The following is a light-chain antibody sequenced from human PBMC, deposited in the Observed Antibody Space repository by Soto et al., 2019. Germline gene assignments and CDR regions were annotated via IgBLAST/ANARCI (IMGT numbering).Light chain of an antibody. J-gene: IGLJ3*02. CDR3: NSYTGSSTYWV. Sequence: QSALTQPASVSGSPGQSITISCTGTSSDIGGYNYVSWYQQHPGKAPKLMISEVSNRPSGVSNRFSGSKSGNTASLTISGLQAEDEADYYCNSYTGSSTYWVFGGGTKLTVL. CDR1: SSDIGGYNY. V-gene: IGLV2-14*01. CDR2: EVS.